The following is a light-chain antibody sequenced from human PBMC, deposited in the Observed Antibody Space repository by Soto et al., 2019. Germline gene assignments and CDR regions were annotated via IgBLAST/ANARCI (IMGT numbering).Light chain of an antibody. CDR2: KTS. J-gene: IGKJ2*01. V-gene: IGKV1-5*03. CDR3: QQYNSYSPMYT. Sequence: DIQMTQSPSTLSASVGDRVTITCRASQSISSWLAWYQQKPGKAPKLLIYKTSTLESGVPSRFSGRGSGTEFTLTISSLQPDDFGTYYCQQYNSYSPMYTFGQGTKLEI. CDR1: QSISSW.